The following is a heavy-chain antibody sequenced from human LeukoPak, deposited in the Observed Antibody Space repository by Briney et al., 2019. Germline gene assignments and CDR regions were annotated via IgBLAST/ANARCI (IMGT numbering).Heavy chain of an antibody. Sequence: GGSLRLSCEASGFTFRSYWMHWVRQAPGKGLVWVSRINGDGSSTSYADSVKGRFTISRDNAKNTLYLQMNSLRAEDTAVYSCARDKTRGLGYSYSKSGNYFDYWGQGTLVTVSS. CDR2: INGDGSST. V-gene: IGHV3-74*01. J-gene: IGHJ4*02. CDR3: ARDKTRGLGYSYSKSGNYFDY. D-gene: IGHD5-18*01. CDR1: GFTFRSYW.